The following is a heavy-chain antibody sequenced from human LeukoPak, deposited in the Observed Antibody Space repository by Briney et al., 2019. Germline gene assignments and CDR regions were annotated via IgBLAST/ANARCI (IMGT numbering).Heavy chain of an antibody. CDR3: AKGGGAGSYYNGYFDY. CDR2: ISWNSGVT. D-gene: IGHD3-10*01. Sequence: GRSPRLSCAASGFTFDEYAMYWVRQVPGKGLEWVSGISWNSGVTAYADSVKGRFTIARDNAKNSLYLQMNSLRVEDTALYYCAKGGGAGSYYNGYFDYWGQGTLVTVSS. J-gene: IGHJ4*02. V-gene: IGHV3-9*01. CDR1: GFTFDEYA.